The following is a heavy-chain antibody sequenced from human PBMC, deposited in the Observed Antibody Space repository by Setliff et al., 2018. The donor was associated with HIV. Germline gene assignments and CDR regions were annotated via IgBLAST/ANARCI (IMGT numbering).Heavy chain of an antibody. J-gene: IGHJ6*03. V-gene: IGHV3-13*01. Sequence: GGSLRLSCAASGFTFSHYGMHWVRQAPGKGLEWVSSLGVRGDTYYTGSVKGRFAISRESAKNSLYLQMSNLRPEDTGVYYCLRGSIQVPGLDHMDVCGKGTTVTVSS. CDR1: GFTFSHYG. CDR2: LGVRGDT. D-gene: IGHD5-18*01. CDR3: LRGSIQVPGLDHMDV.